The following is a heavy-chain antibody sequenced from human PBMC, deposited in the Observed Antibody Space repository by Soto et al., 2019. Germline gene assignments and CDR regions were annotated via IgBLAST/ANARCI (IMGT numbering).Heavy chain of an antibody. CDR1: GFTFSRDW. V-gene: IGHV3-74*01. CDR2: VNTDETTT. D-gene: IGHD1-26*01. J-gene: IGHJ4*02. CDR3: ARGAKGNYYQDS. Sequence: EMQLVESGGDLVQPGGSLRLSCAASGFTFSRDWMHWVRQAPGKGLEWVSRVNTDETTTNYADSVRGRFAISRDNAKNTFYLQMNSLSVEDTAIYFCARGAKGNYYQDSWGQGTLVTVSP.